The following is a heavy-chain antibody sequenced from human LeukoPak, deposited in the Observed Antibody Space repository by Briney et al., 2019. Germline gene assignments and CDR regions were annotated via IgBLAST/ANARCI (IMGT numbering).Heavy chain of an antibody. CDR2: ISYDGSNK. D-gene: IGHD2-2*02. V-gene: IGHV3-30*03. Sequence: GGSLRLSCAASGFTFSKYSMNWVRQAPGKGLEWVAVISYDGSNKYYADSVKGRFTISRDNSKNTLYLQMNSLRAEDTAVYYCARGVVVVPAAIGVDDYWGQGTLVTVSS. CDR3: ARGVVVVPAAIGVDDY. J-gene: IGHJ4*02. CDR1: GFTFSKYS.